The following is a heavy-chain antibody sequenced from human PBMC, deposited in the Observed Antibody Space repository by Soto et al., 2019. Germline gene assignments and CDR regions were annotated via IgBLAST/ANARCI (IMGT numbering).Heavy chain of an antibody. CDR1: AGSISSSSYY. J-gene: IGHJ6*02. CDR3: ARRLYYDSSGFEGGGMDV. D-gene: IGHD3-22*01. CDR2: IYYSGST. Sequence: SETLSVTCSVSAGSISSSSYYCGWIRQPPGKGLEWIGSIYYSGSTYYNPSLKSRVTISVDTSKNQFSLKLSSVTAADTAVYYCARRLYYDSSGFEGGGMDVWGQGTTVTVSS. V-gene: IGHV4-39*01.